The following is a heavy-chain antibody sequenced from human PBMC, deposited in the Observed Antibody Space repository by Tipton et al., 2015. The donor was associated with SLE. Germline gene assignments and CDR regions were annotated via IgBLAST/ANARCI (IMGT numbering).Heavy chain of an antibody. J-gene: IGHJ4*02. CDR3: ARGFCGTDCYFDY. Sequence: QLVQSGAEVKKPGESLKISCKGSGYSFTTYWVGWVRQMPGKGLEWMGIIYPGDSDTRYSPSFQGQVSISADKSITTAYLQWSSLKASDTAMYYCARGFCGTDCYFDYWGQGTLVTVSS. D-gene: IGHD2-21*01. CDR2: IYPGDSDT. CDR1: GYSFTTYW. V-gene: IGHV5-51*03.